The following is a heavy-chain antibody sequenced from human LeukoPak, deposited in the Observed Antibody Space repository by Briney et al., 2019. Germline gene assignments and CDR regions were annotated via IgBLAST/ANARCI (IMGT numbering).Heavy chain of an antibody. CDR3: ARGGPVLAVAGTADY. D-gene: IGHD6-19*01. J-gene: IGHJ4*02. CDR1: GGSFSGYY. CDR2: INHSGST. Sequence: PSETLSLTCAVYGGSFSGYYWSWIRQPPGKGLEWIGEINHSGSTNYNPSLKSRVTISVDTSKNQFSLMLSSVTAADTAVYYCARGGPVLAVAGTADYWGQGTLVTVSS. V-gene: IGHV4-34*01.